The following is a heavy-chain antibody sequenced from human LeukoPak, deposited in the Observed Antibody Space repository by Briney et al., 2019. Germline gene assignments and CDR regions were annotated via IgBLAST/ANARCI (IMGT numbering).Heavy chain of an antibody. CDR2: INPNSGST. CDR1: GYTFTGYY. V-gene: IGHV1-2*02. J-gene: IGHJ4*02. D-gene: IGHD2-15*01. Sequence: ASVKVSCKASGYTFTGYYMHWVRQAPGQGLEWMGWINPNSGSTNYAQKFQGRVTMTRDTSISTAYMELSRLRSDDTAVYYCARFCSGGSCYSGFDYWGQGTLVTVSS. CDR3: ARFCSGGSCYSGFDY.